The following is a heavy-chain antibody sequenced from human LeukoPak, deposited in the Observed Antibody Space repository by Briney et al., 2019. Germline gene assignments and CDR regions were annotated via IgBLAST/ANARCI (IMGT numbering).Heavy chain of an antibody. J-gene: IGHJ5*02. CDR1: GFTFSIYW. Sequence: PRGSLRLSCEVSGFTFSIYWMHWVRQAPGKGLVWVSRINSDGSSTSYADSVKGRFTISRDNAKNTLYLQMNSLRAEDTAVYYCARVGDYSDGSAHYYRYNWFDPWGQGTLVTVSS. D-gene: IGHD3-22*01. CDR3: ARVGDYSDGSAHYYRYNWFDP. V-gene: IGHV3-74*01. CDR2: INSDGSST.